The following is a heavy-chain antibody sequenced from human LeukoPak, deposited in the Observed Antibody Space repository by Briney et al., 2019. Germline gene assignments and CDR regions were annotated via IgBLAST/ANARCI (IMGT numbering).Heavy chain of an antibody. CDR3: ARRSSGYIDASDI. CDR1: GYRFTSYW. CDR2: IYPGDSDT. D-gene: IGHD3-22*01. J-gene: IGHJ3*02. V-gene: IGHV5-51*01. Sequence: GASLKISFKGSGYRFTSYWIGWVRQMPGKGLEWMGIIYPGDSDTRYSPSFQGQVTISADNSISTAYLQWSSLKASDTAMYYCARRSSGYIDASDIWGQGTMVTVSS.